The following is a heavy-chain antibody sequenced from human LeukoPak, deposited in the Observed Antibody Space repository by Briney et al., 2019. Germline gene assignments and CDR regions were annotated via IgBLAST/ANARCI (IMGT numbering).Heavy chain of an antibody. D-gene: IGHD2/OR15-2a*01. V-gene: IGHV3-9*01. CDR2: ISWNSNSI. J-gene: IGHJ5*02. CDR1: GFTFDDYA. Sequence: PGGSLRLSCAASGFTFDDYAMHWVRQVPGKGLEWVSGISWNSNSIGYADSVKGRFTISRDNAKNSLYLQMNSLTVEDTAFYYCAKDGGSTISAGPFDPWGQGTLVTVSS. CDR3: AKDGGSTISAGPFDP.